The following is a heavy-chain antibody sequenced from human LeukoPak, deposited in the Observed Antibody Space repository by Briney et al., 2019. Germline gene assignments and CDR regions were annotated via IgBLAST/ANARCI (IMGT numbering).Heavy chain of an antibody. CDR2: IGTDGRTT. Sequence: GGSLRLSCAASGFTLSSYWMHWVRQDPGKGLVWVARIGTDGRTTNYADSVKGRFTISRDSAKNTLYLQMNSLRAEDTAIYYCARGLLGIDYWGQGTLVTVSS. CDR1: GFTLSSYW. D-gene: IGHD2-8*02. V-gene: IGHV3-74*01. J-gene: IGHJ4*02. CDR3: ARGLLGIDY.